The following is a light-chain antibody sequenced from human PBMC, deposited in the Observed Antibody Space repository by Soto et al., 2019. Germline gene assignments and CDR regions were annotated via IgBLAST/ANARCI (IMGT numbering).Light chain of an antibody. CDR3: QQSYTSPFN. V-gene: IGKV1-39*01. J-gene: IGKJ3*01. Sequence: DIQMTQSPSSLSASVGDRVTIICRASQSIVSYLNWYQQKPGKAPKLLVYAASSPRTGVPSRFSGSGSGTNFTLTIGSLQPEDFATYYCQQSYTSPFNFGPGTQVDAK. CDR2: AAS. CDR1: QSIVSY.